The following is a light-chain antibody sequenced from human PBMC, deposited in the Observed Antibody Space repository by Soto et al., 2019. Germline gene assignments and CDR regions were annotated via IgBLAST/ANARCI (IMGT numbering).Light chain of an antibody. Sequence: DIQMTQSPSSLSASVGDRVTITCRASQGVSAYLLWYQQTQGRAPKLLIYSAYNLVSGVPSRVSASGSGTSITLTISSLPPGDFATDYGQQSYRTPQTVGQGTKLVTK. CDR2: SAY. CDR1: QGVSAY. CDR3: QQSYRTPQT. J-gene: IGKJ2*01. V-gene: IGKV1-39*01.